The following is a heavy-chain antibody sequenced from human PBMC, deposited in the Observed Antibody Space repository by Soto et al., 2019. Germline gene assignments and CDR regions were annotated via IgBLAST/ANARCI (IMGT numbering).Heavy chain of an antibody. V-gene: IGHV3-23*01. CDR2: ISGSGGST. D-gene: IGHD3-10*01. Sequence: GGSLRLSCAASGFTFSSYAMSWVRQAPGKGLEWVSAISGSGGSTYYADSVKGRFTISRDNSKNTLYLQMNSLRAEDTAVYYCAKYSPRGTMVRGVIHIWGQGTLVTVSS. J-gene: IGHJ4*02. CDR1: GFTFSSYA. CDR3: AKYSPRGTMVRGVIHI.